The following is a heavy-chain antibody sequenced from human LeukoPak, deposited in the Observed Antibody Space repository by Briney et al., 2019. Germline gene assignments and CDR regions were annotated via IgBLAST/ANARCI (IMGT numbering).Heavy chain of an antibody. J-gene: IGHJ4*01. D-gene: IGHD6-25*01. CDR1: AGSISNGDYY. V-gene: IGHV4-39*01. CDR3: ARQLPTAAADTRGYFDY. Sequence: PSETLSLTCSVPAGSISNGDYYWGWIRQAPGKGLEWIGCIFYGESTHYNPSLKSRATISVDTSKNQFSPKLTSVTAADAAIYYCARQLPTAAADTRGYFDYWGQGTVVTVSS. CDR2: IFYGEST.